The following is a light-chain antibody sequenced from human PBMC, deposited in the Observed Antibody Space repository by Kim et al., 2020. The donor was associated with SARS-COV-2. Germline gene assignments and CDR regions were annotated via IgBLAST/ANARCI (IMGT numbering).Light chain of an antibody. J-gene: IGKJ5*01. CDR1: QSVSSN. V-gene: IGKV3-15*01. CDR3: QQYNNWHIT. Sequence: EIVMTQSPATLSVSPGERATLSCRASQSVSSNLAWYQQKPGQAPRLLIYGASTRATGLPARFSGSGSGREFTLTISSLQSEDFAVYYCQQYNNWHITFCLGGRLE. CDR2: GAS.